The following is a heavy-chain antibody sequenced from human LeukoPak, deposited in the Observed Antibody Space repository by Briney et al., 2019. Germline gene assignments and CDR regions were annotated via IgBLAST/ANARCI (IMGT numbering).Heavy chain of an antibody. Sequence: SETLSLTCAVYGGSFSGYYWSWIRQPPGKGLEWIGEINHSGSTNYNPSLKSRVTISVDTSKNQFSLKLSSVTAADTAVYYCARHVLRYFDWLLSYNWFDPWGQGTLVTVSS. CDR3: ARHVLRYFDWLLSYNWFDP. D-gene: IGHD3-9*01. CDR1: GGSFSGYY. J-gene: IGHJ5*02. CDR2: INHSGST. V-gene: IGHV4-34*01.